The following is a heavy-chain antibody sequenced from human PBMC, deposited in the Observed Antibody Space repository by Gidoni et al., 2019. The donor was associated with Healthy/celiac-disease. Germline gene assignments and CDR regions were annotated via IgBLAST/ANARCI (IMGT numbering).Heavy chain of an antibody. D-gene: IGHD5-12*01. CDR2: ISSGSRNI. CDR1: GFTFTSYS. J-gene: IGHJ4*02. CDR3: ARGFSGYDK. V-gene: IGHV3-48*04. Sequence: LVQPGGSLRLSCAASGFTFTSYSMNWVRQAPGKGLEWISYISSGSRNIYYADFAKGRFTISRDNAKSSLHLQMNSLRAEDTAVYFCARGFSGYDKWGQGTLVTVSS.